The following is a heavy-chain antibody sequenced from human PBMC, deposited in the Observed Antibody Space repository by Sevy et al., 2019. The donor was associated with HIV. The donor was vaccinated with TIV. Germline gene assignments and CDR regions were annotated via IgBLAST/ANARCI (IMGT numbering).Heavy chain of an antibody. CDR2: ISYDGSNK. CDR3: ARDQGAVVIVAATLFEY. D-gene: IGHD2-15*01. J-gene: IGHJ4*02. V-gene: IGHV3-30*04. CDR1: GFTFSSYA. Sequence: GGSLRLSCAASGFTFSSYAMHWVRQAPGKGLEWVAVISYDGSNKYYADSVKGRFTISRDNSKNKLYLEMNSLGTEDTAVYYCARDQGAVVIVAATLFEYWGQGTLVTVSS.